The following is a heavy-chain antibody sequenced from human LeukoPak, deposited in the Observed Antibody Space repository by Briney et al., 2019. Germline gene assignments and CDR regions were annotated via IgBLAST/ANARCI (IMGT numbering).Heavy chain of an antibody. J-gene: IGHJ4*02. D-gene: IGHD6-19*01. Sequence: ASVKVSCKVSGYTLTELSMHWVRQAPGKGLEWMGGFDPEDGETIYAQKFQGRVTMTEDTSTDTAYMELSSLRSEDTAVYYCATDKGIAVAGMYYFDYWGQGTLVTVSS. CDR2: FDPEDGET. CDR1: GYTLTELS. CDR3: ATDKGIAVAGMYYFDY. V-gene: IGHV1-24*01.